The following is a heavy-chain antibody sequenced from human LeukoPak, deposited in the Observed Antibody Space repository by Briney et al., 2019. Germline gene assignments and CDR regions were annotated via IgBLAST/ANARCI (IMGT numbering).Heavy chain of an antibody. J-gene: IGHJ3*02. CDR3: ATWGWAQDAFDI. D-gene: IGHD6-19*01. CDR1: GFTFSDSW. Sequence: GGSLRLSCAVSGFTFSDSWMHWVRQAPGKGLVWVSRINSDGSITAYADSVKGRFTISRDNAKNTLYLQLNSLRAEDTAVYYCATWGWAQDAFDIWGQGTMVTVSS. V-gene: IGHV3-74*01. CDR2: INSDGSIT.